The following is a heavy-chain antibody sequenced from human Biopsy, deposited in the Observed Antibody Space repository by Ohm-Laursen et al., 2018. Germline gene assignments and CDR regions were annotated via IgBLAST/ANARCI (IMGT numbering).Heavy chain of an antibody. Sequence: TLSLTCTVSGGSISSGGSYWRWIRQRPGKGLEWIGYIFNSANTYYNPSLKNLITISGDTSKNQFSLKLNSVTAADTAMYYCARGDYFDSNGYFWFDPWGQGTLVTVSS. D-gene: IGHD3-22*01. CDR3: ARGDYFDSNGYFWFDP. J-gene: IGHJ5*02. V-gene: IGHV4-31*01. CDR2: IFNSANT. CDR1: GGSISSGGSY.